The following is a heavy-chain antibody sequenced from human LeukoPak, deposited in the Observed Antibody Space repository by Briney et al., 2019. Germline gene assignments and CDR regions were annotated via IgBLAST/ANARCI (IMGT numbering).Heavy chain of an antibody. V-gene: IGHV4-34*01. D-gene: IGHD1-1*01. Sequence: PSETLSLTCAVYGGSFSGYYWSWIRQPPGKGLEWIGEINHSGSTNYNPSLKSRVTISVDTSKNQFSLKLSSVTAADTAVYYCARAPRRTGTLDVWGKGTTVNGSS. CDR3: ARAPRRTGTLDV. CDR1: GGSFSGYY. CDR2: INHSGST. J-gene: IGHJ6*04.